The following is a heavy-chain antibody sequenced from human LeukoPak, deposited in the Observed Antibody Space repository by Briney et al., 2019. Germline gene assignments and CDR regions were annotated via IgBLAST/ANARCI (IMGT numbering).Heavy chain of an antibody. V-gene: IGHV3-21*01. Sequence: GGSLRLSCAASGFTLSSYSMNWVRQAPGKGLEWVSSISSSSSYIYYADSVKGRFTISRDNAKNSLYLQMNSLRAEDTAVYYCARRGDGYCSSTSCYEGCYFDYWGQGTLVTVSS. CDR2: ISSSSSYI. D-gene: IGHD2-2*03. CDR3: ARRGDGYCSSTSCYEGCYFDY. J-gene: IGHJ4*02. CDR1: GFTLSSYS.